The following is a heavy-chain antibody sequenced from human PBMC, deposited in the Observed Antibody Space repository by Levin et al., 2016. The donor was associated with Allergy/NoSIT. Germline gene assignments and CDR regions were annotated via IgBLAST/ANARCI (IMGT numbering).Heavy chain of an antibody. D-gene: IGHD5-18*01. CDR2: ISSSSSYI. CDR1: GFTFSSYS. V-gene: IGHV3-21*01. CDR3: ARDLTPQPVTALQSRHYYYGMDV. Sequence: GGSLRLSCAASGFTFSSYSMNWVRQAPGKGLEWVSSISSSSSYIYYADSVKGRFTISRDNAKNSLYLQMNSLRAEDTAVYYCARDLTPQPVTALQSRHYYYGMDVWGQGTTVTVSS. J-gene: IGHJ6*02.